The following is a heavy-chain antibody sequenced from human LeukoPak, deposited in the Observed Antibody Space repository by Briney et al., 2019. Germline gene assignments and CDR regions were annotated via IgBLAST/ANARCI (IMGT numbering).Heavy chain of an antibody. CDR1: GFTLGSHD. CDR3: VREARGYHYTYFDY. Sequence: LGGSLRLSCTASGFTLGSHDMHWVRQIPGQGLEWVAAVPSGFHAFFADSVQGRFTVSREDARNSLYLQMNSLRAGDTAVYYCVREARGYHYTYFDYWGQGTLVTVSS. D-gene: IGHD5-18*01. J-gene: IGHJ4*02. CDR2: VPSGFHA. V-gene: IGHV3-13*01.